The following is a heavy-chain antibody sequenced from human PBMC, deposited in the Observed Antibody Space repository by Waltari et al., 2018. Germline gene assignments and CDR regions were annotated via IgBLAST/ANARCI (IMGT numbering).Heavy chain of an antibody. CDR1: GFNFYPYA. CDR2: ISDSGVIT. CDR3: ARHLYSIDYLELAK. V-gene: IGHV3-23*01. J-gene: IGHJ4*02. D-gene: IGHD3-22*01. Sequence: EEHLLESGGGLAQPGGSLSLSCVALGFNFYPYAMSWVRQAPGKGLWWVSGISDSGVITKYADSVKGRFTVSRDNSKNTVFLHLNSLRAEDTAIYYCARHLYSIDYLELAKWGQGTLVTVSS.